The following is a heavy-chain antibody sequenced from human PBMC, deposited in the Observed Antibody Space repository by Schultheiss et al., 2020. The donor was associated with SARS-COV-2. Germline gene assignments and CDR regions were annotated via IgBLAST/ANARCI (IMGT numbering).Heavy chain of an antibody. V-gene: IGHV3-48*04. D-gene: IGHD4-17*01. CDR3: ARYNYGDYKIDY. CDR1: GFTFSSYW. Sequence: GGSLRLSCAASGFTFSSYWMSWVRQAPGKGLEWVSYISSSGSTIYYADSVKGRFTISRDNAKNSLYLQMNSLRAEDTAVYYCARYNYGDYKIDYWGQGTLVTVSS. J-gene: IGHJ4*02. CDR2: ISSSGSTI.